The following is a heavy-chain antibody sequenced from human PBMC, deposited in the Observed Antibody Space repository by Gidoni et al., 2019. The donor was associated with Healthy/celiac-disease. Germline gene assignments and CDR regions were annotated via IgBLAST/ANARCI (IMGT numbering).Heavy chain of an antibody. D-gene: IGHD6-13*01. CDR2: ISYDGSNK. CDR3: ARDGGGGEQQLVRD. V-gene: IGHV3-30*04. CDR1: GFTFSRSA. J-gene: IGHJ4*02. Sequence: QVHLVESGGGVVQPGRSLRLSCAASGFTFSRSAMHWVRQAPGKGLEWVAVISYDGSNKSYADSVKGRSTISRDNSKNTLYLQMNSLRAEDTAVYYCARDGGGGEQQLVRDWGQGTLVTVSS.